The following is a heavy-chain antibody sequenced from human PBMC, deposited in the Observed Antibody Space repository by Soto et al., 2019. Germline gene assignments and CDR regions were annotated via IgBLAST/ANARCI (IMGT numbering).Heavy chain of an antibody. Sequence: PGGAQRRSCAASGFKFSIYWMNWVRQNKGKGLEWVANIKQDGSEKYYVDSVKGRFTISRDNAKNSLYLQMNSLRAEDTAVYFCARCGYSSGWYQTEYFQHWGQGTLVTVSS. D-gene: IGHD6-19*01. J-gene: IGHJ1*01. CDR3: ARCGYSSGWYQTEYFQH. CDR1: GFKFSIYW. CDR2: IKQDGSEK. V-gene: IGHV3-7*05.